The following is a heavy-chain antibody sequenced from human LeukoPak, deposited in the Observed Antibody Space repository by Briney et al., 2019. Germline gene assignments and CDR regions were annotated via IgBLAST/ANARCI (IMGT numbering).Heavy chain of an antibody. V-gene: IGHV3-30*18. CDR1: GFTFSNYG. CDR3: AKGGLHYHDSNPIDY. J-gene: IGHJ4*02. CDR2: ISYDGNNK. D-gene: IGHD3-22*01. Sequence: PGRSLRLSCAASGFTFSNYGMHCVRQAPGKGLEWVAAISYDGNNKNYADSVKGRFTISRDNSKNTLYLQMNSLRAEDTAVYYCAKGGLHYHDSNPIDYWGQGTLVTVSS.